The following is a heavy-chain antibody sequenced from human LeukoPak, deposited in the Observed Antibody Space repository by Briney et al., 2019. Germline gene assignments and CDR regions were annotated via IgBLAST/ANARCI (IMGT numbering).Heavy chain of an antibody. CDR1: GYTFTSYG. CDR2: ISAYNGNT. CDR3: ARVGGRGWELPHSYFDY. Sequence: ASVKVSCKASGYTFTSYGISWVRQAPGQGLEWMGWISAYNGNTNYAQKLQGRVTMTTDTSTSTAYMELRSLRSDDTAVYYCARVGGRGWELPHSYFDYWGQGTLVTVSS. V-gene: IGHV1-18*01. J-gene: IGHJ4*02. D-gene: IGHD1-26*01.